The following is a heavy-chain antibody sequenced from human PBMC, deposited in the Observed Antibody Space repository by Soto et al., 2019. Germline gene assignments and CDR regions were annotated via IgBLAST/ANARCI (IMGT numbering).Heavy chain of an antibody. D-gene: IGHD3-16*01. J-gene: IGHJ4*02. V-gene: IGHV3-23*01. CDR1: GFSFSRHS. Sequence: GGSLRLSCAASGFSFSRHSMNWVRQATGKGLEWVSAISGSGANTYYADSVKGRFTISRDNSRNTLSLQMNSLRADDTAVYYYAKEHAGRTSMITSYFDYWGRGTLVTVSS. CDR3: AKEHAGRTSMITSYFDY. CDR2: ISGSGANT.